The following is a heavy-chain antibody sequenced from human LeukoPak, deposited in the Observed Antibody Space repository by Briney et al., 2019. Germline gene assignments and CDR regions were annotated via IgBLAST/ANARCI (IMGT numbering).Heavy chain of an antibody. CDR1: GGSISSYF. V-gene: IGHV4-59*01. CDR2: ISYIGST. D-gene: IGHD4-17*01. CDR3: ARDLVTVTKGFDI. J-gene: IGHJ3*02. Sequence: SENLSLTCTVPGGSISSYFWSWIRQPPGKGLEWIGYISYIGSTNYNPSLKSRVTISIDTSKNQFSLKLSSVTAADTAVYYCARDLVTVTKGFDIWGQGTMVSVSS.